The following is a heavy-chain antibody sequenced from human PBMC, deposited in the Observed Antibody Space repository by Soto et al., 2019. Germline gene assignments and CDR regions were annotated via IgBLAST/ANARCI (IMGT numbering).Heavy chain of an antibody. CDR2: IYYSGST. CDR3: AVSGRNYDYIWGSYRYFDY. CDR1: GGSISSYY. Sequence: PSATLSLTCTVSGGSISSYYWSWIRQPPGKGLEWIGYIYYSGSTNYNPSLKSRVTISVDTSKNQFSLKLSSVTAADTAVYYCAVSGRNYDYIWGSYRYFDYWGQGTLVTVSS. V-gene: IGHV4-59*01. D-gene: IGHD3-16*02. J-gene: IGHJ4*02.